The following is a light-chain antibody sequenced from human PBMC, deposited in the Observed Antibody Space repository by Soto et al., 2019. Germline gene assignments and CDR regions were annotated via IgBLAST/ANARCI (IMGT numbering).Light chain of an antibody. CDR2: DAS. J-gene: IGKJ1*01. CDR3: QQYNSYSWT. Sequence: DIQMTQSPSTLSASVGDRVTITCRASQSISSWLAWYQQKPGKAPKLLIYDASSLESGVPSSFSGSGCGTEFTLTICSLQPDDFATYYCQQYNSYSWTFGQGTKVEIK. V-gene: IGKV1-5*01. CDR1: QSISSW.